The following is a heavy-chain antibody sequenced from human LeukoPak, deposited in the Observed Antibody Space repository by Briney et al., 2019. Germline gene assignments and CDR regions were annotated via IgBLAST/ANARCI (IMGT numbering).Heavy chain of an antibody. J-gene: IGHJ3*02. CDR2: ISHIGRT. CDR1: GDSFSSHY. D-gene: IGHD4-17*01. CDR3: ARDLVTVTKGFDI. V-gene: IGHV4-59*11. Sequence: SETLSLTCAVSGDSFSSHYWTWIRQSPGTGLEWIGYISHIGRTNYNPSLKSRVTVSIDTSKNQFSLKLRSVTAADTAVYYCARDLVTVTKGFDIWGQGTMVSVSS.